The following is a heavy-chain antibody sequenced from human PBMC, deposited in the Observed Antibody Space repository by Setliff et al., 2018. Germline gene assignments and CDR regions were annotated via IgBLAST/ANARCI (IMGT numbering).Heavy chain of an antibody. J-gene: IGHJ4*02. CDR1: GFTLSDHY. CDR2: VRSRINNFAT. Sequence: GGSLRLSCAASGFTLSDHYMDWVRQASGKGLEWVGRVRSRINNFATAYDASVKGRFIISRDDSKNTAYLQMNSLKTEDTAVYYCASGIHNDYDYFDYWGQGIQVTVSS. V-gene: IGHV3-73*01. CDR3: ASGIHNDYDYFDY. D-gene: IGHD4-17*01.